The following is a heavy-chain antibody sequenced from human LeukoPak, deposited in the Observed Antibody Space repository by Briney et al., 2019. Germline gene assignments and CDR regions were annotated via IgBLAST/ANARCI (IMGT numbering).Heavy chain of an antibody. J-gene: IGHJ4*02. CDR1: GGSFSGYY. D-gene: IGHD5-12*01. Sequence: SETPSLTCAVYGGSFSGYYWSWIRQPPGKGLEWIGEINHSGSTNYNPSLKSRVTISVNTSKNQLSLRLSSVTAADTAVYYCAREGYVSFDYWGQGTLVTVSS. CDR2: INHSGST. V-gene: IGHV4-34*01. CDR3: AREGYVSFDY.